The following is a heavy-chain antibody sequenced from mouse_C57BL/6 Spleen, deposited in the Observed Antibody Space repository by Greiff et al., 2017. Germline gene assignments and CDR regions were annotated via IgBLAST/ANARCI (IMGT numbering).Heavy chain of an antibody. CDR2: IDPSDSYT. J-gene: IGHJ2*01. CDR3: ARGDYGDY. CDR1: GYTFTSYW. V-gene: IGHV1-50*01. Sequence: QVQLQQPGAELVKPGASVKLSCKASGYTFTSYWMQWVKQRPGQGLEWIGEIDPSDSYTNYNQKFKGKATLTVDTSSSTAYMQRSSLTSEDSAVYDWARGDYGDYWGQGTTLTVSS. D-gene: IGHD1-1*01.